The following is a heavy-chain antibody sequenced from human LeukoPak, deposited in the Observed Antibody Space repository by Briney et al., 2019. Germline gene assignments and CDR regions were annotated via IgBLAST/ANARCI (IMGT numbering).Heavy chain of an antibody. CDR1: GYSISSGYY. J-gene: IGHJ4*02. CDR2: IYHSGRT. D-gene: IGHD2-8*01. CDR3: ARSGVLGRGTFDY. V-gene: IGHV4-38-2*02. Sequence: SETLSLTCTVSGYSISSGYYWGWIRQSPGKGLEWIGSIYHSGRTYYNPSLKSRLTISLDTSKNQFSLKLSSVTAADTAVYYCARSGVLGRGTFDYWGQGTLVTVSS.